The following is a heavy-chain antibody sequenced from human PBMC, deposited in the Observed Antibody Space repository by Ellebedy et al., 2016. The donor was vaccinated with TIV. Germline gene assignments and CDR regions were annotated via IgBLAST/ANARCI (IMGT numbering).Heavy chain of an antibody. D-gene: IGHD4-17*01. V-gene: IGHV1-69*13. Sequence: SVKVSCXASAGTFGTYAVSWVRQAPGQGLEWMGGIIPVLGTTSYPQQFQGRVTITADESTSTAYMDLSSLRSDDTAVYYCARRGPTGAFDIWGQGTMVTVSS. CDR1: AGTFGTYA. CDR2: IIPVLGTT. J-gene: IGHJ3*02. CDR3: ARRGPTGAFDI.